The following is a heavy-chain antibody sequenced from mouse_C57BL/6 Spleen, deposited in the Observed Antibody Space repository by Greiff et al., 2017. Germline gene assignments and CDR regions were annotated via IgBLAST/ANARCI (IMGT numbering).Heavy chain of an antibody. CDR1: GYTFTSYT. V-gene: IGHV1-4*01. Sequence: QVQLQQSGAELARPGASVKMSCKASGYTFTSYTMHWVKQRPGQGLEWIGYINPSSGYTKSNQKFKDKATLTADKSSSTAYMQLSSLTSEDSAVYYCANYYGSSYDWYFDVWGTGTTVTVSS. CDR3: ANYYGSSYDWYFDV. D-gene: IGHD1-1*01. CDR2: INPSSGYT. J-gene: IGHJ1*03.